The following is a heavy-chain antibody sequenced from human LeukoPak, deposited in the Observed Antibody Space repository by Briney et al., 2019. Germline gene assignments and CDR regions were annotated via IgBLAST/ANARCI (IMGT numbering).Heavy chain of an antibody. Sequence: ASVKVSCKASGYTFTGYYMHWVRQAPGQGLEWMGWINPNCGGTNYAQKFQDRVTMTRDTSISTAYMELSRLRSDDTAVYYCARGSITMIVVATLDYWGQGTLVTVSS. CDR1: GYTFTGYY. CDR3: ARGSITMIVVATLDY. CDR2: INPNCGGT. D-gene: IGHD3-22*01. J-gene: IGHJ4*02. V-gene: IGHV1-2*02.